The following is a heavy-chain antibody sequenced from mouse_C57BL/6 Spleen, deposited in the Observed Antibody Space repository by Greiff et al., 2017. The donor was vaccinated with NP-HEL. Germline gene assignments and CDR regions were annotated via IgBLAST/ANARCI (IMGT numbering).Heavy chain of an antibody. CDR3: ASDKIVTTLTTYAMDY. Sequence: QVQLQQSGPGLVAPSQSLSITCTVSGFSLTSYGVDWVRQSPGKGLEWLGVIWGVGSTNYNSALKSRLSISKDNSKSQVFLKMNSLQTHDTAMYYCASDKIVTTLTTYAMDYWGQGTSVTVSS. V-gene: IGHV2-6*01. D-gene: IGHD2-5*01. CDR1: GFSLTSYG. J-gene: IGHJ4*01. CDR2: IWGVGST.